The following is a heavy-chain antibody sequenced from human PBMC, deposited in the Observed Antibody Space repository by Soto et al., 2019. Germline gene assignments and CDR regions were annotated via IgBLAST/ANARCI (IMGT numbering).Heavy chain of an antibody. CDR2: ISAYNGNS. J-gene: IGHJ6*02. CDR1: TYAFTSYG. Sequence: QVQLVQSGAEVKKPGASVKVTCKASTYAFTSYGITWVRQAPGQGLEWVGWISAYNGNSNYAQKYAGRVTMPTDTSTSTAYMELSSLRSDDTAVYYCARIADCSTTSCSFPSRFHVRGYYYYYGLDVWGQGTTVTVSS. V-gene: IGHV1-18*04. D-gene: IGHD2-2*01. CDR3: ARIADCSTTSCSFPSRFHVRGYYYYYGLDV.